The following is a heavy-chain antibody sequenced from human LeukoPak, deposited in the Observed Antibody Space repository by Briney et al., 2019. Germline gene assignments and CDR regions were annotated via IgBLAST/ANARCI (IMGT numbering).Heavy chain of an antibody. V-gene: IGHV3-21*04. Sequence: GGSLRLSCAASAFSLHAYNVNWVRQAPGKGLEWVSSISYTGTYIYYAGSVKGRFTISRDNAQNSLYLQMNSLRAEDTAIYYCVRDRGTYRPIDYWGQGTLVTVSS. CDR2: ISYTGTYI. J-gene: IGHJ4*02. CDR3: VRDRGTYRPIDY. D-gene: IGHD1-26*01. CDR1: AFSLHAYN.